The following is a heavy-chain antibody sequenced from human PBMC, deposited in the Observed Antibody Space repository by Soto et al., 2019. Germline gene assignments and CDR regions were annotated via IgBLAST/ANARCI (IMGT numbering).Heavy chain of an antibody. CDR2: ISTSGYST. V-gene: IGHV3-23*01. J-gene: IGHJ4*02. CDR1: GFTFSDSA. D-gene: IGHD3-10*01. Sequence: GGSLRLSCAASGFTFSDSAMGWVRQSPGKVLEWVSSISTSGYSTYYADSVKGRFTISRDTSKNTLYLQKNSLRAEDPAMYYCANMGRDDYKPIDYWGQGSLVTVSS. CDR3: ANMGRDDYKPIDY.